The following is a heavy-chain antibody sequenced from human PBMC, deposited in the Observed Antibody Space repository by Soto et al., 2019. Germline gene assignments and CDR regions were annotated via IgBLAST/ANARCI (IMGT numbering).Heavy chain of an antibody. CDR1: GFTLRNYA. CDR3: AKAKNDYNWDNRPPFDY. Sequence: GSLRLSCEASGFTLRNYAMTWVRQAPGKGLEWVSLISANDVGAYYAESVKTRFTISTDQSRNTVYLQMDSLRADDTAIYYCAKAKNDYNWDNRPPFDYWGQGTLVTVSS. D-gene: IGHD1-20*01. J-gene: IGHJ4*02. V-gene: IGHV3-23*01. CDR2: ISANDVGA.